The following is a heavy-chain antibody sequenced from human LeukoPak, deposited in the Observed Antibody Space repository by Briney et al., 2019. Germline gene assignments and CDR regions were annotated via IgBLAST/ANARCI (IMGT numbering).Heavy chain of an antibody. J-gene: IGHJ4*02. D-gene: IGHD3-16*01. Sequence: SETLSLTCAVYGDSFSDSYWSWLRQSPEKGLEWVGEINNSGSTSYNPSLNSRVNMSEDKSKTQFSLRLTSVTAADTAVYYCARGRYGPRLGNWGQGTLVTVSS. CDR1: GDSFSDSY. CDR2: INNSGST. V-gene: IGHV4-34*01. CDR3: ARGRYGPRLGN.